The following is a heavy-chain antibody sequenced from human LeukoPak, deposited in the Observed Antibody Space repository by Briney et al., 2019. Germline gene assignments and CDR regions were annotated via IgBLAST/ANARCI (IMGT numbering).Heavy chain of an antibody. J-gene: IGHJ3*02. V-gene: IGHV3-23*01. CDR1: GFTFSSYA. CDR2: ISGSGGST. CDR3: VKDPDPRYCSSTSCSPI. Sequence: GGSLRLSCAASGFTFSSYAMSWVRQAPGKGLEWVSAISGSGGSTYYADSVKGRFTISRDNSKNTLYLQMNSLRAEDTAVYYCVKDPDPRYCSSTSCSPIWGQGTMVTVSS. D-gene: IGHD2-2*01.